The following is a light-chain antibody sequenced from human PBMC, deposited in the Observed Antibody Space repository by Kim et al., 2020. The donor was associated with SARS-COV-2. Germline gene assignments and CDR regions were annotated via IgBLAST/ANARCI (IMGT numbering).Light chain of an antibody. CDR1: QCIRSD. Sequence: VENRVTITRRASQCIRSDLAWYQQKPGKVPKLLIYTASTLQSGVPSRFSGSGSGTVFTLTISSLQPEDFATYYCQQVNNYPITFGQGTRLEIK. CDR3: QQVNNYPIT. J-gene: IGKJ5*01. V-gene: IGKV1-9*01. CDR2: TAS.